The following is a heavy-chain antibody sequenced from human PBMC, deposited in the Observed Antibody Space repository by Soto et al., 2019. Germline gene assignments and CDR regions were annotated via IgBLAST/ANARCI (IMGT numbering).Heavy chain of an antibody. V-gene: IGHV3-11*01. CDR3: ARVDTAMVRAIGY. D-gene: IGHD5-18*01. CDR2: ISSSGSTI. Sequence: SMRLCYAASEGTFVDYYVSWIRQAPGKGLEWVSYISSSGSTIYYADSVKGRFTISRDNAKNSLYLQMNSLRAEDTAVYYCARVDTAMVRAIGYWGQGTLVTVSS. CDR1: EGTFVDYY. J-gene: IGHJ4*02.